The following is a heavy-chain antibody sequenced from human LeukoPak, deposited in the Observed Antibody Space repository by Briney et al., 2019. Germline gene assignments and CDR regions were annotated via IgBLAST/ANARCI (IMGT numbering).Heavy chain of an antibody. CDR3: AKLAAMGDY. CDR1: GFTFSSYG. J-gene: IGHJ4*02. Sequence: PGGSLRLSCAASGFTFSSYGMHWVRQAPGKGLEWVAVISYDGSNKYYADSVKGRFTISRDNSKNTLYLQMNSLRAEDTAVYYCAKLAAMGDYWGQGTLVTVSS. CDR2: ISYDGSNK. V-gene: IGHV3-30*18. D-gene: IGHD6-13*01.